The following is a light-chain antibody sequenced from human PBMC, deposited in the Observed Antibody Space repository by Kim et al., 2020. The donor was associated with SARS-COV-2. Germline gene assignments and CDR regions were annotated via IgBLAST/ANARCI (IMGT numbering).Light chain of an antibody. Sequence: GQSVTISCTGTSSDVGGYNYVSWYQQHPGKAPKLMIYDVSKRPSGVTDRFSGSKSGNTASLTISGLQAEDEADYYCCSYAGSYTWVFGGGTKVTVL. V-gene: IGLV2-11*01. CDR3: CSYAGSYTWV. J-gene: IGLJ3*02. CDR2: DVS. CDR1: SSDVGGYNY.